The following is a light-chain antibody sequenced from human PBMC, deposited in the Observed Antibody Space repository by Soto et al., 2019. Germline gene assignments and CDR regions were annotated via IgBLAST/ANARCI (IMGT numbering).Light chain of an antibody. V-gene: IGKV3-20*01. CDR1: QNINNNY. J-gene: IGKJ2*01. CDR3: QQYGSSPRT. Sequence: EIVLTQSPGTLSLSPGERATLSCRASQNINNNYLAWYQQKPGLAPRLLIYGSSTRATGIPDRFSGSGSGTDFTLTISRLEPEDFAVFYCQQYGSSPRTFGQGTKLEIK. CDR2: GSS.